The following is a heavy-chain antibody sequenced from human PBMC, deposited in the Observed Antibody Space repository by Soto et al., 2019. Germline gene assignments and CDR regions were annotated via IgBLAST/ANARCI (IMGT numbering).Heavy chain of an antibody. CDR1: GGSISSGGFS. V-gene: IGHV4-30-2*01. CDR2: IYHSGST. J-gene: IGHJ6*02. CDR3: ARGGGTSEAGSYYYYGMDV. Sequence: KPSETLSPTCAVSGGSISSGGFSRGWIREPPGKGLGWIGYIYHSGSTYSTPSLKSRVTISVDRSKNQFSLKLSSVTAADTAVYYCARGGGTSEAGSYYYYGMDVWGQGTTVTVSS. D-gene: IGHD1-26*01.